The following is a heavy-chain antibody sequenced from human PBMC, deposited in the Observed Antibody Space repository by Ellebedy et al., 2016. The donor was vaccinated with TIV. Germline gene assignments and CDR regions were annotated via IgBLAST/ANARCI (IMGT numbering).Heavy chain of an antibody. Sequence: PGGSLRLSCAASGFTFSTYAMSWVRQVPGKGLEWVSVISVSGGTTYYADSVKCRFTISRDNSKNTLYLQMNSLRVEDTAVYYCARDSDFISSWYGNAFYIWGQGTMVTVSS. D-gene: IGHD6-13*01. CDR3: ARDSDFISSWYGNAFYI. V-gene: IGHV3-23*01. CDR2: ISVSGGTT. J-gene: IGHJ3*02. CDR1: GFTFSTYA.